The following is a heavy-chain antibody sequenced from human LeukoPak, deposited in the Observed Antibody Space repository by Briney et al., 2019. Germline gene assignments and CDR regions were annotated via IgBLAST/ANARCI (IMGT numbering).Heavy chain of an antibody. D-gene: IGHD1-26*01. CDR1: EFTFSNYW. CDR2: ISNDGNNR. CDR3: ARGVMGSNAFDI. Sequence: PGGSLRLSCAASEFTFSNYWMHWVRQAPGKGLVWVSRISNDGNNRRHADSVKGRFTISRDNAKNTLYLQLNSLRAEDTAMYYCARGVMGSNAFDIWGQGTMVTVSS. V-gene: IGHV3-74*01. J-gene: IGHJ3*02.